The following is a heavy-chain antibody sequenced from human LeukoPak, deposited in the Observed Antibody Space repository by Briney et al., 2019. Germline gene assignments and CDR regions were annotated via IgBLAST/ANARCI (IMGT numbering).Heavy chain of an antibody. V-gene: IGHV4-61*02. J-gene: IGHJ5*02. D-gene: IGHD4-17*01. CDR1: GGSISSGSYY. Sequence: SETLSLTCTVSGGSISSGSYYWSWIRQPAGKGLEWVGRIYTSGSTNYNPSLKSRVTISVDTSKNQFSLKLSSVTAADTAVYYCARGTVTYNWFDPWGQGTLVTVSS. CDR2: IYTSGST. CDR3: ARGTVTYNWFDP.